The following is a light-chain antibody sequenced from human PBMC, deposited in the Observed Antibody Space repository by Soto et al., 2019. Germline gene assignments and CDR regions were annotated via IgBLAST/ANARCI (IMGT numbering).Light chain of an antibody. CDR3: SSYAGSNNYV. CDR1: SSDIGAYNY. Sequence: QSVLTQPPSASGSPGQSVTISCTGTSSDIGAYNYVSWYQFHAGNAPKLIVYEVSKRPSDVPDRFSASKSGNTASLTVSGLQTEDEADYYCSSYAGSNNYVFGIGTKLTVL. V-gene: IGLV2-8*01. CDR2: EVS. J-gene: IGLJ1*01.